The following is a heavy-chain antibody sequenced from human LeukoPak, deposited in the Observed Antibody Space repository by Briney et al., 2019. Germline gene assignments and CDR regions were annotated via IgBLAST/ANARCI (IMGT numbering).Heavy chain of an antibody. CDR1: GYTFTGYY. J-gene: IGHJ6*03. D-gene: IGHD2-2*01. V-gene: IGHV1-8*02. Sequence: GASVKVSCKASGYTFTGYYTHWVRQAPGQGLEWMGWMNPNSGNTGYAQKFQGRVTMTRNTSISTAYMELSSLRSEDTAVYYCAGCSSDPDYYYYYMDVWGKGTTVTVSS. CDR3: AGCSSDPDYYYYYMDV. CDR2: MNPNSGNT.